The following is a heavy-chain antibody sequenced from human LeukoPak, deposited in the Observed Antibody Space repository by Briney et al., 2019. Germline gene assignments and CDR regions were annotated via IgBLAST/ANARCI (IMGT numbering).Heavy chain of an antibody. D-gene: IGHD6-19*01. CDR2: INSSGRT. CDR1: GASISTHY. CDR3: AGRGLNTGWTFDY. J-gene: IGHJ4*01. V-gene: IGHV4-4*07. Sequence: SVTLSLTCSVSGASISTHYWSWIRKPAGKGLEWIAQINSSGRTDFKPSLKSPLPISLDTPNNQFSLMVTSVTAADTAIYFFAGRGLNTGWTFDYWGHGILVSVSS.